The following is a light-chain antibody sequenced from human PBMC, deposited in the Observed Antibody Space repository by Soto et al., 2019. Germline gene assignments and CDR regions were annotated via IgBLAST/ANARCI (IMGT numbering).Light chain of an antibody. Sequence: DIVMTQTPLSSPVTLGQAASISCRSSQSLVHSDGNTYLSWFHQRPGQPPRLLIYRVSDRFSGVPDRFSGSGSGTDFTLTIARLEPEDFAVYYCQQYGDSPRTFGQGTRLEIK. CDR1: QSLVHSDGNTY. CDR3: QQYGDSPRT. J-gene: IGKJ5*01. V-gene: IGKV2-24*01. CDR2: RVS.